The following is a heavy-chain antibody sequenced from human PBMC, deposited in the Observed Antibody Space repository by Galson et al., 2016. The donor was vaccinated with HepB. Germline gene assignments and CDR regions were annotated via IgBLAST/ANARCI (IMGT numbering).Heavy chain of an antibody. J-gene: IGHJ6*02. CDR3: ARNLRPPGYYGMDV. CDR1: EFTFSSYG. D-gene: IGHD6-25*01. V-gene: IGHV3-33*01. CDR2: IWYDGSNK. Sequence: SLRLSCAASEFTFSSYGMHWVRQAPGKGLEWVAVIWYDGSNKYYADSVKGRFTISRDSSKNTLYLQMNSLRAEDTAVYYCARNLRPPGYYGMDVWGQGTTVTVSS.